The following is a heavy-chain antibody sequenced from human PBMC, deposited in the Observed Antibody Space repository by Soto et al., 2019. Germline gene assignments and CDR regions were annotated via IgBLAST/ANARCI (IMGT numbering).Heavy chain of an antibody. CDR2: ISGSGGST. CDR1: GFTFSSYA. CDR3: AKGSLFEDGWTRDAFDI. J-gene: IGHJ3*02. V-gene: IGHV3-23*01. D-gene: IGHD6-19*01. Sequence: GGSLRLSCAASGFTFSSYAMSWVRQAPGKGLEWVSAISGSGGSTYYADSVKGRFTISRENSKNTLYLQMNSLRAEDTAVYYCAKGSLFEDGWTRDAFDIWGQGTMVTVSS.